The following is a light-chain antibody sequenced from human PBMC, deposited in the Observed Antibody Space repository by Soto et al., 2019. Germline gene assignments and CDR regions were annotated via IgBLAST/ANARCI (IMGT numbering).Light chain of an antibody. CDR2: DAT. V-gene: IGKV1-5*01. CDR3: QQYNRLIT. Sequence: SKMTQSPSILSATMRDSVTITCRASQTIDSWVAWYQQKPGKAPKLLVYDATSLESGVSSRFSGSGYGTDFTLSINNLQPDDFATYYCQQYNRLITLGQGTRLEI. J-gene: IGKJ5*01. CDR1: QTIDSW.